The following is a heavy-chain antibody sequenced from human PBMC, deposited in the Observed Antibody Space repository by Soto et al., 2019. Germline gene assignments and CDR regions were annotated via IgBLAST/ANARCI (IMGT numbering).Heavy chain of an antibody. J-gene: IGHJ5*02. CDR2: INPSGGST. V-gene: IGHV1-46*03. CDR3: ARDERDVLMGSLGWFDP. CDR1: GYTFTSYY. D-gene: IGHD2-8*01. Sequence: QVQLVQSGAEVKKPGASVKVSCKASGYTFTSYYMHWVRQAPGQGLEWMGIINPSGGSTSYAQKFKGRVTMTRDTSTSPVYMELSSLRSEDTAVYYCARDERDVLMGSLGWFDPWGQGTLVTVSS.